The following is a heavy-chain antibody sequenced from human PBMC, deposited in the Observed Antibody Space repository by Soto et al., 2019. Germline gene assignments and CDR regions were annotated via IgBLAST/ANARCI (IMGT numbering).Heavy chain of an antibody. V-gene: IGHV1-69*12. Sequence: QVQLVQSGAEVKKPGSSVKVSCKASGGTFSSYAISWVRQAPGQGLEWMGGIIPIFGTANYAQKFQGRVTXXAXQXXSTAYMELSSLRSEDTAVYHCARLWYFVSSGESDHWGRGTLVTVSS. CDR1: GGTFSSYA. D-gene: IGHD3-22*01. CDR2: IIPIFGTA. J-gene: IGHJ4*02. CDR3: ARLWYFVSSGESDH.